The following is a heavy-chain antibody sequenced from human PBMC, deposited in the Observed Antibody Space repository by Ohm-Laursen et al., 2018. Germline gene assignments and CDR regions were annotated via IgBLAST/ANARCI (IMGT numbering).Heavy chain of an antibody. CDR2: ISYDGSNK. J-gene: IGHJ6*02. Sequence: SLRLSCAASPLSFSGDSMNWVRQAPGKGLEWVAVISYDGSNKYYADSVKGRFTISRDNSKNTLYLQMNSLRPEDTAVYFCAKSPKYCSGGSCYSWYYYYGMDVWGQGTTVTVSS. D-gene: IGHD2-15*01. V-gene: IGHV3-30*18. CDR1: PLSFSGDS. CDR3: AKSPKYCSGGSCYSWYYYYGMDV.